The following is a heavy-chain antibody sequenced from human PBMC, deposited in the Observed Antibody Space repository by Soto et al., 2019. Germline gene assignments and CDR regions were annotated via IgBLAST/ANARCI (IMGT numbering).Heavy chain of an antibody. D-gene: IGHD2-8*01. V-gene: IGHV3-23*01. Sequence: GVSRRLSCAASGFTFSSYAMSWVRQAPGKGLEWVSAISGSGGSTYYADSVKGRFTISRDNSKNTLYLQMNSLRAEDTAVYYCAKSLGYCTNGVCRPTDAFDIWGQGTMVTVSS. J-gene: IGHJ3*02. CDR2: ISGSGGST. CDR1: GFTFSSYA. CDR3: AKSLGYCTNGVCRPTDAFDI.